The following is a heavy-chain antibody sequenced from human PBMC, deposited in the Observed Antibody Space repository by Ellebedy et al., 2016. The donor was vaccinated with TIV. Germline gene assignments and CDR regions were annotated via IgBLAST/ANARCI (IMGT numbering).Heavy chain of an antibody. Sequence: GESLKISCAASGFTFTQYWLHWVRQAPGKGPVWVSRINSDGSSTTYADSVKGRFTISRDNSKNTVYLQMSSLRAEDTAVYYCAKDGFRDDCRSGSCYPLSVWGQGTLVTVSS. V-gene: IGHV3-74*01. J-gene: IGHJ3*01. CDR3: AKDGFRDDCRSGSCYPLSV. D-gene: IGHD2-15*01. CDR2: INSDGSST. CDR1: GFTFTQYW.